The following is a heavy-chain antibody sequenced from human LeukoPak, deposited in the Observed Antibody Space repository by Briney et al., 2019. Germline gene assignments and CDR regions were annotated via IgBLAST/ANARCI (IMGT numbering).Heavy chain of an antibody. D-gene: IGHD6-13*01. CDR1: GYTFSGYL. Sequence: GASVKVSCKASGYTFSGYLIHWVRQAPGQGLEWMGWINPNSAVTKFAQKFQGRVTMTWDTSISTAYMELSSLASDDTGVYFCAVFASSTWDVAFDIWGQGTMVIVSS. CDR2: INPNSAVT. J-gene: IGHJ3*02. V-gene: IGHV1-2*02. CDR3: AVFASSTWDVAFDI.